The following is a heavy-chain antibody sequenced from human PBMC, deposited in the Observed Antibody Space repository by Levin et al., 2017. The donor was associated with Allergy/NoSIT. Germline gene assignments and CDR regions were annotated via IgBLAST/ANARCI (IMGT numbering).Heavy chain of an antibody. D-gene: IGHD3-3*01. CDR1: GGSFSGYY. J-gene: IGHJ3*02. Sequence: SETLSLTCAVYGGSFSGYYWSWIRQPPGKGLEWIGEINHSGSTNYNPSLKSRVTISVDTSKNQFSLKLSSVTAADTAVYYCARWSGYYLSGLIGAFDIWGQGTMVTVSS. V-gene: IGHV4-34*01. CDR2: INHSGST. CDR3: ARWSGYYLSGLIGAFDI.